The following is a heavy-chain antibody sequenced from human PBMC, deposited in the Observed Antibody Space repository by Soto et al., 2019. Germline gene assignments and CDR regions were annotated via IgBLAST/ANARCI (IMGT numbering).Heavy chain of an antibody. V-gene: IGHV3-23*01. CDR2: ISGSGGST. Sequence: PVGSLRLSCAASGFTFSSYAMSWVRQAPGKGLEWVSAISGSGGSTYYADSVKGRFTISRDNSKNTLYLQMNSPRAEDTAVYYCAKLSSGWVDYFDYWGQGTLVTVSS. CDR3: AKLSSGWVDYFDY. J-gene: IGHJ4*02. D-gene: IGHD6-19*01. CDR1: GFTFSSYA.